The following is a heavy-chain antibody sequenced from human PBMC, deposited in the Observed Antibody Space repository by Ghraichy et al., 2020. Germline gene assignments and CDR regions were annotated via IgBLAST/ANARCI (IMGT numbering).Heavy chain of an antibody. V-gene: IGHV3-23*01. D-gene: IGHD6-19*01. J-gene: IGHJ4*02. Sequence: SCAASGFTFSSYAMSWVRQAPGKGLECVSSISGSGISTYYADSVKGRFTISRDNSKNTLYLQMISLRSDDTAIYYCAKVHSSGWYQVKSGPFDYWGQGILATVSS. CDR3: AKVHSSGWYQVKSGPFDY. CDR1: GFTFSSYA. CDR2: ISGSGIST.